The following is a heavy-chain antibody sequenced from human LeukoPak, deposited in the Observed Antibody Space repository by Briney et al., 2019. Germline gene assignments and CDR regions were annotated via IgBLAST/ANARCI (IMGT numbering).Heavy chain of an antibody. J-gene: IGHJ5*02. V-gene: IGHV3-49*04. D-gene: IGHD6-19*01. Sequence: GGSLRLSCTASGFTFGDYAMSWVRQAPGKGLEWVGFIRSKAYGGTTEYAASVKGRFTISRDDSKSIAYLQMNSLKTEDTAVYYCTRNKAGWFDHWGQGTLVTVSS. CDR1: GFTFGDYA. CDR2: IRSKAYGGTT. CDR3: TRNKAGWFDH.